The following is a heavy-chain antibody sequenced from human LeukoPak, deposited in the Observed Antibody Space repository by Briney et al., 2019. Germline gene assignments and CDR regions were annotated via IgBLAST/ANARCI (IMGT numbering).Heavy chain of an antibody. CDR2: IIPSFGIP. V-gene: IGHV1-69*17. CDR1: GDAFNSHT. CDR3: AKDFGRRKYSSGSHPADY. Sequence: SVKVSCKASGDAFNSHTINWVRQAPGQGLEWVGSIIPSFGIPSYVQKFKGRVTISADTSTTTAFMDLTSLRSEDTAVYYCAKDFGRRKYSSGSHPADYWGQGTLVTVSS. D-gene: IGHD6-19*01. J-gene: IGHJ4*02.